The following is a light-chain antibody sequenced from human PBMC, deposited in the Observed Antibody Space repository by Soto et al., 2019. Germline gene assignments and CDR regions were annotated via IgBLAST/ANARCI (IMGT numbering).Light chain of an antibody. J-gene: IGLJ1*01. CDR1: KSDIGVYDF. V-gene: IGLV2-8*01. CDR3: TSSAGSNTYV. Sequence: QSALTQPPSASGSPGQSVTISCTGTKSDIGVYDFVSWYQHHPGKAPRLMIYEVVQRPSGVPDRFSGSKSGNTASLTVSGLPAADDADYFCTSSAGSNTYVFGSGTKVTVL. CDR2: EVV.